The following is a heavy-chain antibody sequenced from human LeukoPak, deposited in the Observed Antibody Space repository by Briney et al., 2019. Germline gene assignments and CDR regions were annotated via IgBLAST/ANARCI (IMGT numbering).Heavy chain of an antibody. J-gene: IGHJ4*02. V-gene: IGHV5-51*01. D-gene: IGHD6-6*01. CDR1: GYSFTSYW. CDR3: AREIGIAARHRAFDY. Sequence: GESLKISCKGSGYSFTSYWIGWVRQMPGKGLEWMGIIYPGDSDTRYSPSFQGQVTISADKSISTAYLQWSSLKASDTAMYYCAREIGIAARHRAFDYWGQGTLVTVSS. CDR2: IYPGDSDT.